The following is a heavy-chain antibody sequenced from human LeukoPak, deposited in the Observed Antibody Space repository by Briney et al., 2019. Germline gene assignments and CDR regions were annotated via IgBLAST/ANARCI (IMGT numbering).Heavy chain of an antibody. CDR1: GFTFSGYW. J-gene: IGHJ4*02. D-gene: IGHD2-21*01. CDR2: IKEDGSEK. V-gene: IGHV3-7*05. CDR3: VRDCGFHTFDY. Sequence: PGGSLRLSCEASGFTFSGYWMTWVRQAPGKGLEYVVNIKEDGSEKYYVDSVKGRFTISRDNTKNSLYLQMSSLRGDDTAVYYCVRDCGFHTFDYWGQGTLVTVSS.